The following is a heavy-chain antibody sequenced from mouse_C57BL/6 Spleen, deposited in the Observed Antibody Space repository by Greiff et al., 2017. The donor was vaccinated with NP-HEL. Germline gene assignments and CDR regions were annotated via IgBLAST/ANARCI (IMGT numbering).Heavy chain of an antibody. J-gene: IGHJ3*01. CDR1: GFTFSSYA. CDR3: ARGGDYEGFAY. V-gene: IGHV5-4*03. Sequence: EVKLMESGGGLVKPGGSLKLSCAASGFTFSSYAMSWVRQTPEKRLEWVATISDGGSYTYYPDNVKGRFTISRDNAKNNLYLQMSHLKSEDTAMYYCARGGDYEGFAYWGQGTLVTVSA. D-gene: IGHD2-4*01. CDR2: ISDGGSYT.